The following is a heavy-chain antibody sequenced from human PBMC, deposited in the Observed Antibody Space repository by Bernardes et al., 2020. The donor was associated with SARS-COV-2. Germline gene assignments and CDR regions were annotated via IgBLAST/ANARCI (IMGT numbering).Heavy chain of an antibody. D-gene: IGHD3-10*01. V-gene: IGHV4-4*07. J-gene: IGHJ4*02. CDR1: GGSISSYY. Sequence: SETLSLTCTVSGGSISSYYWSWIRQPAGKGLEWIGRIYTSGSTNYNPSLKSRVTMSVDTSKNQFSLKLSSVTAADTAVYYCARGAGLWFGEGRYFDYWGQGTLVTVSS. CDR2: IYTSGST. CDR3: ARGAGLWFGEGRYFDY.